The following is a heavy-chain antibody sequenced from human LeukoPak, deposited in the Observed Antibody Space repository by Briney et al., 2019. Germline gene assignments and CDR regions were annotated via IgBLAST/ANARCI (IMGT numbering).Heavy chain of an antibody. D-gene: IGHD3-22*01. CDR1: DGSINSYY. J-gene: IGHJ4*02. CDR3: ARAGGYYDSSGYYFY. CDR2: IYYNGNT. Sequence: PSETLSLTCSVSDGSINSYYWNWIRRPPGKGLEWIGYIYYNGNTNYSPSLKSRVTISVDTSKNQFSLKLSSVTAADTAVYYCARAGGYYDSSGYYFYWGQGTLVTVSS. V-gene: IGHV4-59*01.